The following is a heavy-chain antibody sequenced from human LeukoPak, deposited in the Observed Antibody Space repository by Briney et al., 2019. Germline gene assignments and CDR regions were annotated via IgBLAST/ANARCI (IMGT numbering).Heavy chain of an antibody. J-gene: IGHJ4*02. CDR3: ARDLGLDYGDYPDYFDY. D-gene: IGHD4-17*01. Sequence: PGGSLRLSCAASGFTFSSYSMNWVRQAPGKGLEWVSSISSSSSYIYYADSVKGRFTISSDNAKNSLYLQMNSLRAEDTAVYYCARDLGLDYGDYPDYFDYWGQGTLVTVSS. CDR2: ISSSSSYI. CDR1: GFTFSSYS. V-gene: IGHV3-21*01.